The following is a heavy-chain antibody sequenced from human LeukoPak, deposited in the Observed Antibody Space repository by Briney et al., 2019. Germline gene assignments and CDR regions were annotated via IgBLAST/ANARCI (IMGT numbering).Heavy chain of an antibody. Sequence: ASVKVSCKASGGTFSSYAISWVRQAPGQGLEWMGGIIPIFGTANYAQKFQGRVTITADESTSTAYRELSSLRSEDTAVYYCARGRVRSITSWNMGGSGWFDPWGQGTLVTVSS. CDR2: IIPIFGTA. CDR3: ARGRVRSITSWNMGGSGWFDP. CDR1: GGTFSSYA. J-gene: IGHJ5*02. V-gene: IGHV1-69*13. D-gene: IGHD2-2*01.